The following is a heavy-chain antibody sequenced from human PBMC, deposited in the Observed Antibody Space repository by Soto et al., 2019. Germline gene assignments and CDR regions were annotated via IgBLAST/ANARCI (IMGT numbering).Heavy chain of an antibody. CDR2: IYTGGST. Sequence: SETLSLTCTVSGGSISSYYWSWIRQPAGKGLEWIGRIYTGGSTNYSPSLKSRVTMSVDTSKNQFSLRLTSVTAADTAVYYCAEASVGPPGGGSWTMPFDIWGRGTLVTVSS. CDR3: AEASVGPPGGGSWTMPFDI. D-gene: IGHD2-15*01. J-gene: IGHJ4*02. V-gene: IGHV4-4*07. CDR1: GGSISSYY.